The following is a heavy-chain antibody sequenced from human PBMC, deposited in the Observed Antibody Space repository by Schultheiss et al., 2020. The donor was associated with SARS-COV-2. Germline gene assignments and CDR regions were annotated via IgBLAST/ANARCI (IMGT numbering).Heavy chain of an antibody. Sequence: ASVKVSCKASGYTFTSYYMHWVRQAPGQGLEWMGIINPSGGSTSYAQKFQGRVTMTRDTSTSTVYMELRSLRSDDTAVYYCARASSSYNWFDPWGQGTLVTVSS. V-gene: IGHV1-46*01. CDR2: INPSGGST. CDR1: GYTFTSYY. J-gene: IGHJ5*02. CDR3: ARASSSYNWFDP. D-gene: IGHD6-13*01.